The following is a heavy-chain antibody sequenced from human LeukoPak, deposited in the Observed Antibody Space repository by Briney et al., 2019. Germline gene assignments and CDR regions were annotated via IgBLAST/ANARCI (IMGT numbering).Heavy chain of an antibody. D-gene: IGHD5-12*01. V-gene: IGHV4-39*07. CDR1: GGSISSSSYY. CDR2: IFYSGGT. Sequence: SETLSLTCTVSGGSISSSSYYWGWIRQPPGKGLEWIGCIFYSGGTSYNPSLKSRVSISVDTSQTQFSLKLSSVTTADTAVYYCARDDRTGYDYRPFDFWGQGTLVTVSS. CDR3: ARDDRTGYDYRPFDF. J-gene: IGHJ4*02.